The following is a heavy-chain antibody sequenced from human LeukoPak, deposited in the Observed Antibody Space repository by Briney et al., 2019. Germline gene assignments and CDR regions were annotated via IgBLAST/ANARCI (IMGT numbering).Heavy chain of an antibody. V-gene: IGHV4-59*01. CDR2: IYHSGST. CDR3: ARATGHSYGSDY. CDR1: GGSISSYY. Sequence: SETLSLTCTVSGGSISSYYWSWIRQPPGKGLEWIGYIYHSGSTNYNPSLKSRVTISVDTSKNQFSLKLSSVTAADTAVYYCARATGHSYGSDYWGQGTLVTVSS. J-gene: IGHJ4*02. D-gene: IGHD5-18*01.